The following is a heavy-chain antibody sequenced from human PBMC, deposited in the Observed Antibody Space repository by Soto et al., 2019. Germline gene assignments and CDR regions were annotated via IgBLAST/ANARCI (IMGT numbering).Heavy chain of an antibody. D-gene: IGHD3-10*01. J-gene: IGHJ3*01. Sequence: PGESLKISCESSGYTFANYWIGWVRQVPGKGLEWVAVIYPSDSRTRYSPSFQGQVTISADKSISTAYLQWSSLKASDTAMYFCARLPGVRGVFDGFNVWGQGTMVTVSS. CDR2: IYPSDSRT. V-gene: IGHV5-51*01. CDR1: GYTFANYW. CDR3: ARLPGVRGVFDGFNV.